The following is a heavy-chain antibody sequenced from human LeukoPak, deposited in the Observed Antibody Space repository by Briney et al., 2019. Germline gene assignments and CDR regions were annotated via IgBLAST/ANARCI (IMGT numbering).Heavy chain of an antibody. V-gene: IGHV3-64D*09. Sequence: PGGSLRLSCSASGFTFSSYAMHWVRQAPGKGLEYVSAISSNGGSTYYADSVKGRFTISRDNSKNTLYLQMSSLRAEDTAAYYCVKDKRVIITMIGDYWGQGTLVTVSS. D-gene: IGHD3-22*01. CDR2: ISSNGGST. CDR1: GFTFSSYA. J-gene: IGHJ4*02. CDR3: VKDKRVIITMIGDY.